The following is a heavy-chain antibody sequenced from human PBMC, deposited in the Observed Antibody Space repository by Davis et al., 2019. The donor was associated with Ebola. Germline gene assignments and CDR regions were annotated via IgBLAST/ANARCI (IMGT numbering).Heavy chain of an antibody. J-gene: IGHJ4*02. CDR1: GFNFGEYA. Sequence: GESLMISCTASGFNFGEYALTWVRQTPRKGLEWVGFIRNKAYGGTTEYAASVKVRFTISRDDSGNIAYLQMNSLKIEDTAVYYCARESGGGIDYWGQGTLVTVSS. D-gene: IGHD1-26*01. CDR2: IRNKAYGGTT. CDR3: ARESGGGIDY. V-gene: IGHV3-49*04.